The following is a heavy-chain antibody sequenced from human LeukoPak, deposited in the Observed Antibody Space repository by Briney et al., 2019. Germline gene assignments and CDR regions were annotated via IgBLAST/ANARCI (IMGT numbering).Heavy chain of an antibody. J-gene: IGHJ4*02. CDR2: IDAGNGRT. V-gene: IGHV1-3*01. D-gene: IGHD1-26*01. CDR1: GYDFTKYA. CDR3: ARAKSVEGATNY. Sequence: ASVKVSCKASGYDFTKYAVQWVRQAPGQRLEWMGWIDAGNGRTKYSQDFQGRVTITRDTSASMAYMELSRLRSDDTAVYYCARAKSVEGATNYWGQGTLVTVSS.